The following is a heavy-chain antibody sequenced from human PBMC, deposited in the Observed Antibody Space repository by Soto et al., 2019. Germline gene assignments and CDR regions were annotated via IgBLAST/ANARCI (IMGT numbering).Heavy chain of an antibody. J-gene: IGHJ6*02. CDR2: ISSNGGST. D-gene: IGHD3-10*01. Sequence: PGGSLRLSCSASGFTFSSYAMHWVRQAPGKGLEYVSAISSNGGSTYYADSMKGRFTISRDNSKNTLYLQMSSLRAEDTAVYYCVKITSYYYGSGSFYHYGMDVWGQGTTVTVSS. CDR3: VKITSYYYGSGSFYHYGMDV. V-gene: IGHV3-64D*08. CDR1: GFTFSSYA.